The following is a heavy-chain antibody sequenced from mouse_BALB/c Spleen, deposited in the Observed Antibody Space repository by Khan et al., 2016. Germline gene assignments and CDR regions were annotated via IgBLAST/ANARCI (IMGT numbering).Heavy chain of an antibody. V-gene: IGHV9-3*02. CDR2: IHTSTGEP. CDR3: ARPARATFAY. CDR1: GYTFTNYG. J-gene: IGHJ3*01. Sequence: QIQLVQSGPELKKPGETVKISCKASGYTFTNYGMNWVKQAPGKGLKWMGWIHTSTGEPTYAEEFKGRVAFSLETSASTAYLQINNLQSEDTATYCCARPARATFAYWGQGTLVTVSA. D-gene: IGHD3-1*01.